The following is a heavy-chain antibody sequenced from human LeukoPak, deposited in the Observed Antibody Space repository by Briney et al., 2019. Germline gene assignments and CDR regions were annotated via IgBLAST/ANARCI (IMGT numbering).Heavy chain of an antibody. CDR1: GFTFSHHA. V-gene: IGHV3-30*18. J-gene: IGHJ4*02. CDR2: VSYDGINK. Sequence: GGSLRLSCAASGFTFSHHAIHWVRQAPGKGLQWVAVVSYDGINKSYLDSVKGRFTISRDNSKNTLILQMNSLGAEDTAVYYCAKDKSAGGDSLDYWGQGTLVTVSS. CDR3: AKDKSAGGDSLDY. D-gene: IGHD2-21*02.